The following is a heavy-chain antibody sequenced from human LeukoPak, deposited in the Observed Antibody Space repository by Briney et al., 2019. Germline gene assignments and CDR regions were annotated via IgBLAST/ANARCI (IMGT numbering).Heavy chain of an antibody. CDR2: IYTSGSS. J-gene: IGHJ4*02. CDR1: GGSISSYY. Sequence: PSETLSLTCTVSGGSISSYYWSWIRQPAGEGLEWIGRIYTSGSSNYNPSLKSRVTMSVDTSKNQFSLKLNSVTAADTAVYYCARDSSRTFDYWGQGTLVTVSS. CDR3: ARDSSRTFDY. V-gene: IGHV4-4*07. D-gene: IGHD6-13*01.